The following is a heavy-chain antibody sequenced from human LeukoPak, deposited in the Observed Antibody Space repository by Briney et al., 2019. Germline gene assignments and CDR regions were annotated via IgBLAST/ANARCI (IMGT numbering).Heavy chain of an antibody. Sequence: GESLQISCQGSGYSFTSYWIGWVRQMTGKGLEWMGIIYPGDSDTRYSPSFQGQVTISADKSISTAYLQWSSLKASDTAVYYCALPGVVAATWENDYWGQGTLVTVSS. D-gene: IGHD2-15*01. J-gene: IGHJ4*02. CDR3: ALPGVVAATWENDY. CDR2: IYPGDSDT. CDR1: GYSFTSYW. V-gene: IGHV5-51*01.